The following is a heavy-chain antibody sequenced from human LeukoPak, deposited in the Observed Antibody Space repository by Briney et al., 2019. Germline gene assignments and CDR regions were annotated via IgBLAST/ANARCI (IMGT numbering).Heavy chain of an antibody. Sequence: GGSLRLSCAASGFTFRNYGMHWVRQAPGKGLEWVAVISYDGSNKYYADSVKGRFTISRDNAKNTLYLQMNSLRAEDTAVYYCARGNYWGQGTLVTVSS. J-gene: IGHJ4*02. CDR1: GFTFRNYG. CDR3: ARGNY. CDR2: ISYDGSNK. V-gene: IGHV3-30*03.